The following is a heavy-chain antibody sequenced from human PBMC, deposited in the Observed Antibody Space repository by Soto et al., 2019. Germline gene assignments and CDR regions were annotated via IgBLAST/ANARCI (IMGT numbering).Heavy chain of an antibody. J-gene: IGHJ6*02. V-gene: IGHV3-33*01. D-gene: IGHD3-10*01. CDR3: ARDDEYSGNGMDV. CDR2: ILNDGSNR. CDR1: GFTFSNYG. Sequence: QVQSVESGGGVVQPGRSLRLSCAASGFTFSNYGMHWVRQAPGKGLEWVAVILNDGSNRSHADSVKDRFTISRDNSKNMLYFQMHSLRSEDTAVYYWARDDEYSGNGMDVWGQGTTVTVS.